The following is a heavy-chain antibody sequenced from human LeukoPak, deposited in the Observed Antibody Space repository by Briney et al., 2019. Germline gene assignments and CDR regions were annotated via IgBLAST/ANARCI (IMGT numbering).Heavy chain of an antibody. J-gene: IGHJ6*03. CDR1: GGSISSYY. Sequence: PSETLSLTCTVSGGSISSYYWSWIRHPPGKGLEWVGYIYYSGSTNYNPSLKSRVTISVDTSKNQFCLKLSSVPAADTAVYYCARRDYVAACYYMDVWGKGTTVTVSS. V-gene: IGHV4-59*01. CDR2: IYYSGST. CDR3: ARRDYVAACYYMDV. D-gene: IGHD4-17*01.